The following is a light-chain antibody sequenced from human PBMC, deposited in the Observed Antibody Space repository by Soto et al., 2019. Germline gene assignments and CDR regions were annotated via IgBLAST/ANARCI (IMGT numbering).Light chain of an antibody. V-gene: IGKV3-20*01. CDR1: QSISSSC. CDR3: QQYGSSPFT. Sequence: EIVLTQSPGTLSLSPGERATLSCRASQSISSSCLAWYQQTPGQAPRLLIYGASSRATGIPDRFSGSGSGTDFTLTISRLEPEDFAVYYCQQYGSSPFTSAPGTKVNIK. CDR2: GAS. J-gene: IGKJ3*01.